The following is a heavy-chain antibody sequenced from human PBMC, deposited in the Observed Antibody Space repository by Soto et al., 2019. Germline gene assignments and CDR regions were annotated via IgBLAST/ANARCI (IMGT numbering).Heavy chain of an antibody. CDR1: GFTFSSYS. D-gene: IGHD1-1*01. Sequence: VQLVESGGGLVKPGGSLRLSCAASGFTFSSYSMNWVRQAPGKGLEWVSSISSSSSYIYYADSVKGRFTISRDNAKNSLYLQMNSLRAEDTAVYYCARPSLDDYYFDYWGQGTLVTVSS. V-gene: IGHV3-21*01. CDR3: ARPSLDDYYFDY. CDR2: ISSSSSYI. J-gene: IGHJ4*02.